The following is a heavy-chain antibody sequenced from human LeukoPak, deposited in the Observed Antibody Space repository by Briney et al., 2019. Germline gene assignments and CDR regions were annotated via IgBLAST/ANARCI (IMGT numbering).Heavy chain of an antibody. CDR1: GFTLSDYW. Sequence: GGSLRLSCAASGFTLSDYWMSWVRPTPGKGLEWVANIKEDGSEKYYVDSVEGRFTVSRDNAKSSLYLQMNSLRPEDTAVYYCARDPAAWDYWGQGTLVTVSS. CDR3: ARDPAAWDY. V-gene: IGHV3-7*01. CDR2: IKEDGSEK. D-gene: IGHD6-13*01. J-gene: IGHJ4*02.